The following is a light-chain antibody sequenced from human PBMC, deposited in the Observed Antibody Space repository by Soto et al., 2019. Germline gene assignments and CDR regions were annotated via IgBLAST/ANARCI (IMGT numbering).Light chain of an antibody. J-gene: IGKJ1*01. CDR1: QNVTSN. CDR2: GTS. V-gene: IGKV3-15*01. Sequence: MVMTQSPATLSVSPGERVTLSCRTSQNVTSNLAWYQLKPGQTPSLLIYGTSTRAPDIPVRFSGSGSGTEFTLTSPTVQSGDSAVYYCQQYDDWGFGPGTKVEI. CDR3: QQYDDWG.